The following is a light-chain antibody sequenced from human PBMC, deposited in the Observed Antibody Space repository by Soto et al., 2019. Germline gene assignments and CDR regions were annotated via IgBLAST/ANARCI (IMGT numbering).Light chain of an antibody. CDR1: QGVSRK. J-gene: IGKJ4*01. Sequence: EIVLAQSPATLSVAPGEIVTFSCRASQGVSRKLAWYQHKPGQAPRLLISGASTGATGIPARFSGSGSGTEFTLTISSLQSEDCAIYYCQQYHTWPITFGGGTKVDIK. CDR2: GAS. V-gene: IGKV3-15*01. CDR3: QQYHTWPIT.